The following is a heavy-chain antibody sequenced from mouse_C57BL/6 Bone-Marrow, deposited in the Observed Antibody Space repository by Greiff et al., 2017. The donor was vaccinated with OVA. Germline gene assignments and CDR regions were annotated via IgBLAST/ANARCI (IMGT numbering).Heavy chain of an antibody. CDR3: TRQGGAQALY. CDR1: GFTFSDAW. J-gene: IGHJ3*01. Sequence: EVMLVESGGGLVQPGGSMKLSCAASGFTFSDAWMDWVRKSPEKGLEWVAEIRNKANNHATYYAESVKGRFTISRDDSKSSVDLQMNSLRAEDTGIYYCTRQGGAQALYWGQGTLVTVSA. CDR2: IRNKANNHAT. V-gene: IGHV6-6*01. D-gene: IGHD3-2*02.